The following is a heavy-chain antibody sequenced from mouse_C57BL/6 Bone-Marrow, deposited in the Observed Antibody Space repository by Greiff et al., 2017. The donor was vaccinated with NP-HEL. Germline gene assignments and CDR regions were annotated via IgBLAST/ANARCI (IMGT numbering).Heavy chain of an antibody. CDR3: ARKAVYGRSYEFAY. Sequence: QVQLQQPGAELVKPGASVKLSCTASGYTFTTYWMQWVKQRPGQGLEWIGEIGPCDSSTNYNQKFKGKATLTVDTSSSTVFMQLSSLTSEDSAVYYCARKAVYGRSYEFAYWGQGTLVTVSA. V-gene: IGHV1-50*01. D-gene: IGHD1-1*01. J-gene: IGHJ3*01. CDR1: GYTFTTYW. CDR2: IGPCDSST.